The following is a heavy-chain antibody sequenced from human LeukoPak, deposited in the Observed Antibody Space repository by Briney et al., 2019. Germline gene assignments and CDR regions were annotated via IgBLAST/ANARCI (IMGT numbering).Heavy chain of an antibody. CDR2: ISGSGGST. D-gene: IGHD6-13*01. CDR3: AKSGSDSSSWYGAFDI. J-gene: IGHJ3*02. V-gene: IGHV3-23*01. CDR1: GFTLSNYG. Sequence: EGSLRLSCAVSGFTLSNYGMSWVRQAPGKGLEWVSAISGSGGSTYYADSVKGRFTISRDNSKNTLYLQMNSLRAEDTAVYYCAKSGSDSSSWYGAFDIWGQGTMVTVSS.